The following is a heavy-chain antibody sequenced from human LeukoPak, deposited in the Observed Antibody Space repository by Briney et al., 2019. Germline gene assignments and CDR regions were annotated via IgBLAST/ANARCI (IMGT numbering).Heavy chain of an antibody. CDR1: GGSISSYY. V-gene: IGHV4-59*01. D-gene: IGHD2-2*01. CDR3: ASADRSSTSCYSGGNYYYYYYMDV. Sequence: SETLSLTCTVSGGSISSYYWSWIRQPPGKGLEWIGYIYYSGSTNYNPSLKSRVTISVDTSKNQFSLKLSSVTAADTAVYYCASADRSSTSCYSGGNYYYYYYMDVWGKGTTVTVSS. CDR2: IYYSGST. J-gene: IGHJ6*03.